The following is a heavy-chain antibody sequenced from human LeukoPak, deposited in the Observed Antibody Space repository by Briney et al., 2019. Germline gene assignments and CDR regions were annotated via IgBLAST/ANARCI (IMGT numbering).Heavy chain of an antibody. D-gene: IGHD2/OR15-2a*01. Sequence: GGSLRLSCTASGFTFSNYWMHWVRQAPGKGLVWVSRINMDGSTTTYADPVKGRFTISRDNAKNTLYLQMNSLRAEDTAVFYCAREYDQNTPHFDYWGQGTLVTVSS. CDR3: AREYDQNTPHFDY. CDR2: INMDGSTT. J-gene: IGHJ4*02. CDR1: GFTFSNYW. V-gene: IGHV3-74*01.